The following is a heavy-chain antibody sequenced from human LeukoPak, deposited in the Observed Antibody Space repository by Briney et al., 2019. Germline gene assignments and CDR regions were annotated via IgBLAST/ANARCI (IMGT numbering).Heavy chain of an antibody. D-gene: IGHD3-10*01. CDR1: GFTFSSHG. J-gene: IGHJ4*02. V-gene: IGHV3-33*06. Sequence: GGSLRLSCAASGFTFSSHGMHWVRQAPGKGLEWVALIWFDGSIKYYADSVKGRFTISRDNPKNTLYLQMNGLRAEDTAVYFCAKRGVVIRVFLVGFHKEAYYFDSWGQGALVTVSS. CDR2: IWFDGSIK. CDR3: AKRGVVIRVFLVGFHKEAYYFDS.